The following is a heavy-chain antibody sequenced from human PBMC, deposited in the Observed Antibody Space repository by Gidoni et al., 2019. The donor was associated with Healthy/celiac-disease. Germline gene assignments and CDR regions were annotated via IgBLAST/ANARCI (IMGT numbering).Heavy chain of an antibody. Sequence: QVQLVQSGAEVKQPGSSVKVSCQASGGTFTSSAIRWWGQAPGQGLEWMGGIIPIFGTANYAQKFQGRVTITADESTSTAYMELSSLRSEDTAVYYCASHLTGTTGALYYYYYYGMDVWGQGTTVTVSS. CDR2: IIPIFGTA. CDR1: GGTFTSSA. CDR3: ASHLTGTTGALYYYYYYGMDV. D-gene: IGHD1-7*01. V-gene: IGHV1-69*01. J-gene: IGHJ6*02.